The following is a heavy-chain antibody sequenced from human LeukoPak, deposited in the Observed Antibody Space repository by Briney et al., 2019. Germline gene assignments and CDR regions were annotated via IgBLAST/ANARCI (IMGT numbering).Heavy chain of an antibody. D-gene: IGHD3-16*01. CDR1: GFIFSKAW. CDR2: IKTEAEDGTT. CDR3: TSALNLVLGELLGY. Sequence: GGSLRLSCAASGFIFSKAWMAWVRQAPGKGLEWVGHIKTEAEDGTTDYAAPVKGRFTISRDDAKSTLYLQMNSLNTEDTAVYFCTSALNLVLGELLGYWGQGTLVTVST. V-gene: IGHV3-15*01. J-gene: IGHJ4*02.